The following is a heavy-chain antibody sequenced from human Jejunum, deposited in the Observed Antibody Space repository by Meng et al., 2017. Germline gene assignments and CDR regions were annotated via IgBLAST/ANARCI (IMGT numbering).Heavy chain of an antibody. J-gene: IGHJ4*02. Sequence: QGLLVMSGHEVAQHGATVKVSCETPGYTFRSLHINWVLQATGQGPEWMGWMSPENGNTAYAQKFQGRVTMTRDTSVSTAYMELSGLTSDDSGVYYCARGVNAGVDYWGQGTLVTVSS. D-gene: IGHD7-27*01. CDR2: MSPENGNT. V-gene: IGHV1-8*01. CDR1: GYTFRSLH. CDR3: ARGVNAGVDY.